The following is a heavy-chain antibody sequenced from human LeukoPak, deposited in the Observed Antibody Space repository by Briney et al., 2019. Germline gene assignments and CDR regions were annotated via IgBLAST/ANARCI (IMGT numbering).Heavy chain of an antibody. CDR1: GGSFSGYY. CDR2: INHSGST. J-gene: IGHJ4*02. D-gene: IGHD3-10*01. Sequence: SETLSLTGAVYGGSFSGYYWSWIRQPPGKGLEWIGEINHSGSTNYNPSLKSRVTISVDTSKNQFSLKLSSVTAADTAVYYCARTGITMVRGVIITHDYWGQGTLVTVSS. V-gene: IGHV4-34*01. CDR3: ARTGITMVRGVIITHDY.